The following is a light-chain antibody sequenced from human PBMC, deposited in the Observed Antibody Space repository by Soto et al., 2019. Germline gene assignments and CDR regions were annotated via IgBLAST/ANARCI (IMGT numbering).Light chain of an antibody. CDR2: DAS. V-gene: IGKV1-33*01. CDR1: QDISNY. Sequence: DIQMPQSPSSLSASVGDRVTITCQASQDISNYLNWYQQKPGKAPKLLIYDASNLETGVPSRFSGSGSGTDFTITISSLQTEDNATYYCQQYDNLPPFTFGPGTKVDIK. J-gene: IGKJ3*01. CDR3: QQYDNLPPFT.